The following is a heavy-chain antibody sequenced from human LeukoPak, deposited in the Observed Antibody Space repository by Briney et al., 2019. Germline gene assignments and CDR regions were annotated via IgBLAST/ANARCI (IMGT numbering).Heavy chain of an antibody. CDR1: GFTFSSYA. CDR3: ASVMITFGGVIAPDY. D-gene: IGHD3-16*02. Sequence: GGSLRLSCAASGFTFSSYAMHWVRQAPGKGLEWVAVKSYDGSNKYYADSVKGRFTISRDNSKNTLYLQMNSLRAEDTAVYYCASVMITFGGVIAPDYWGQGTLVTVSS. J-gene: IGHJ4*02. V-gene: IGHV3-30-3*01. CDR2: KSYDGSNK.